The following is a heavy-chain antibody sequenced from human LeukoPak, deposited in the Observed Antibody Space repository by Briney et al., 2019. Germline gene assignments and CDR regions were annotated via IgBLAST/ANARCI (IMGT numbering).Heavy chain of an antibody. D-gene: IGHD4-23*01. CDR1: GFTFSSYS. Sequence: GGSLRLSCAASGFTFSSYSINWVRQAPGKGLEWVSYISSSSSTIYYADSVKGRFTISRDNAKNSLYLQMNSLRAEDTAVYYCARDYGGNSFDYWGQGTLVTVSS. V-gene: IGHV3-48*04. J-gene: IGHJ4*02. CDR3: ARDYGGNSFDY. CDR2: ISSSSSTI.